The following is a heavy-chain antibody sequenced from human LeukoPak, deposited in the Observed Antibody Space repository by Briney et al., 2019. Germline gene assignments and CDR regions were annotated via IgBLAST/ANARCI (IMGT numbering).Heavy chain of an antibody. CDR3: ARAWDYYYYYMDV. D-gene: IGHD7-27*01. V-gene: IGHV3-20*04. J-gene: IGHJ6*03. CDR1: GFTFDDYG. CDR2: INWNGGST. Sequence: GGSLRLSCAASGFTFDDYGMSWVRQAPGKGLEWFSGINWNGGSTGYADSLKGGFTISRDNAKNSLYLQMNSLRAEDTALYYCARAWDYYYYYMDVWGKGTTVTVSS.